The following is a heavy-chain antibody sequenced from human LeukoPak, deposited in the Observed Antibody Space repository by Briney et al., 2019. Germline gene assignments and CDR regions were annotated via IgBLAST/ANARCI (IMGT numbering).Heavy chain of an antibody. CDR2: ISGSGGST. V-gene: IGHV3-23*01. CDR1: GFTSSSYA. D-gene: IGHD5-18*01. CDR3: AKFGYSYGFFVLGWFDP. J-gene: IGHJ5*02. Sequence: PGGSLRLSCAASGFTSSSYAMSWVRQAPGKGLEWVSAISGSGGSTYYADSVKGRFTISRDNSKNTLYLQMNSLRAEDTAVYYCAKFGYSYGFFVLGWFDPWGQGTLVTVSS.